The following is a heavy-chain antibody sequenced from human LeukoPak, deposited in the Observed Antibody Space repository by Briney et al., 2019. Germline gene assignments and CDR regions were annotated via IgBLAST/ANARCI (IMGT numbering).Heavy chain of an antibody. CDR1: DGSISSYY. Sequence: KPSETLSLTCTVSDGSISSYYWSWIRQPAGKGLEWIGRIYTSGSTNYNPSLKSRVTMSVDTSKKQFSLKLSSVTAADTAVYYCARDGVGARDAFDIWGQGTMVTVSS. CDR2: IYTSGST. CDR3: ARDGVGARDAFDI. V-gene: IGHV4-4*07. D-gene: IGHD1-26*01. J-gene: IGHJ3*02.